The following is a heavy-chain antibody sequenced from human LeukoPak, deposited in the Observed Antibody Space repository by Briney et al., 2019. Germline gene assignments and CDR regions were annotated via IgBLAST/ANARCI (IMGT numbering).Heavy chain of an antibody. D-gene: IGHD1-14*01. CDR3: ACTGIYHLLIYGMDV. J-gene: IGHJ6*02. CDR2: ISYDGSNK. CDR1: VITFRRYG. Sequence: PGKSLRLSCGCTVITFRRYGMHEVHQAPGKGLEWVAVISYDGSNKYYADSVKGRFTISRDNSKNTLFVQMSSLRAEDTAVYYCACTGIYHLLIYGMDVWGQGTTVTVSS. V-gene: IGHV3-30*03.